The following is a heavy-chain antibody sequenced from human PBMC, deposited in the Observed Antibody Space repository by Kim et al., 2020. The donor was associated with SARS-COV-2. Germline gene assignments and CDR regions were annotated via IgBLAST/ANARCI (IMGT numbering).Heavy chain of an antibody. CDR2: VYHSGST. CDR1: GGSISSSFNY. D-gene: IGHD3-22*01. V-gene: IGHV4-39*01. CDR3: ARLPHDSSDYVDS. Sequence: SETLSLTCTVSGGSISSSFNYWGWIRQPPGKGLEWIGSVYHSGSTYDSPSLKSRVTVSVDTSKNEFYLKVTSVTAADTAVYFCARLPHDSSDYVDSWGQGILVTVSS. J-gene: IGHJ4*02.